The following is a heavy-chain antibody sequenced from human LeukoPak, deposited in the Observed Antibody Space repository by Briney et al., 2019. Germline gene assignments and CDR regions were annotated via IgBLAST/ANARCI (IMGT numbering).Heavy chain of an antibody. V-gene: IGHV3-21*01. CDR1: GFTFSSYS. Sequence: GGSLRLSCAASGFTFSSYSMNWVRQAPGKGLEWVSAISSSSSYIYYADSVKGRFTISRDNAKNSLYLQMNSLRAEETAVYYCARAGGSIAAHIDYWGQGTLVTVSS. J-gene: IGHJ4*02. D-gene: IGHD6-6*01. CDR3: ARAGGSIAAHIDY. CDR2: ISSSSSYI.